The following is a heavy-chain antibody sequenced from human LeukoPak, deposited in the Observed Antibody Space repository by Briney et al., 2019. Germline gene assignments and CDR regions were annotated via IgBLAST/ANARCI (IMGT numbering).Heavy chain of an antibody. D-gene: IGHD6-6*01. V-gene: IGHV7-4-1*02. CDR3: ARVHSEYSSSSSYYYYYMDV. Sequence: ASVKVSCKASGYTFTSYAMNWVRQAPGQGLEWMGWINTNTGNPTYAQGFTGRFVFSLDTSVSTAYLQISGLKAEDTAVYYCARVHSEYSSSSSYYYYYMDVWGKGTTVTVSS. J-gene: IGHJ6*03. CDR1: GYTFTSYA. CDR2: INTNTGNP.